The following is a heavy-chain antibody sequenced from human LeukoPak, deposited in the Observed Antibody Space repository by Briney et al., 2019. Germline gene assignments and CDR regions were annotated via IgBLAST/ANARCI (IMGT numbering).Heavy chain of an antibody. Sequence: GRSLRLSCAATGFTFSGSAMHWVREASGKGLGRVGSIRSKANSYATAYAASVKGRFTISRDDSKNTAYLQMNSLKTAHTAVYYCSTHFDSLAVAARKTIDYRAQGTLVTVSS. D-gene: IGHD6-19*01. CDR2: IRSKANSYAT. J-gene: IGHJ4*02. V-gene: IGHV3-73*01. CDR3: STHFDSLAVAARKTIDY. CDR1: GFTFSGSA.